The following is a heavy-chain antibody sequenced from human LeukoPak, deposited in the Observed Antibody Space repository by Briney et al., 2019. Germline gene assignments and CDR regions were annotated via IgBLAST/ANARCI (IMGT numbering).Heavy chain of an antibody. J-gene: IGHJ4*02. CDR2: INHSGST. Sequence: SETLSLTCAVYGGSFSGYYWSWIRQPPGKGLEWIGEINHSGSTNYSPSLKSRVTISVDTSKNQFSLKLSSVTAADTAVYYCARTNSSGYYFDYWGQGTLVTVSS. CDR1: GGSFSGYY. V-gene: IGHV4-34*01. D-gene: IGHD6-19*01. CDR3: ARTNSSGYYFDY.